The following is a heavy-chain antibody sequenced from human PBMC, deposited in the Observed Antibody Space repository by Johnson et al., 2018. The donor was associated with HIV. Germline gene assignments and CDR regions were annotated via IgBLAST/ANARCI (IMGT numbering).Heavy chain of an antibody. Sequence: QVQLVESGGGLVQPGGSLRLSCAASGFTFSYYAIFWVGQAPGKGLERVAVISYDGSNKFYADSVKGRFTISRDNSKNTLYLQMNSLRAEDTAVFYCAKVSSWYFLRAFDVWGQGTMATVSS. D-gene: IGHD6-13*01. CDR1: GFTFSYYA. CDR2: ISYDGSNK. CDR3: AKVSSWYFLRAFDV. V-gene: IGHV3-30*04. J-gene: IGHJ3*01.